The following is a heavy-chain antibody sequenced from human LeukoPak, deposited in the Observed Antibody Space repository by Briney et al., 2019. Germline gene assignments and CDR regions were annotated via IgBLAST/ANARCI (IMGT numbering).Heavy chain of an antibody. CDR3: ARGEAGNCSSTSCHLIQFDY. CDR2: INHSGST. D-gene: IGHD2-2*03. J-gene: IGHJ4*02. Sequence: GSLRLSCAASGFTVSSTYMNWVRQAPGKGLEWIGEINHSGSTNYNPSLKSRVTISVDTSKNQFSLKLSSVTAADTAVYYCARGEAGNCSSTSCHLIQFDYWGQGTLVTVSS. CDR1: GFTVSSTY. V-gene: IGHV4-34*01.